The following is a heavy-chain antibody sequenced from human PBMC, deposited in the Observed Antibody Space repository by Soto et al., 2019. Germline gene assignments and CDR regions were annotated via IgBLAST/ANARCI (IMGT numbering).Heavy chain of an antibody. V-gene: IGHV4-30-4*01. D-gene: IGHD2-15*01. Sequence: QVQLQESGPGLVKPSQTLSLTCTVSGGSISSGNYYWSWIRQPPGKGLEGIGFISYSGSTYYNLSLKSRVTISVDTSKNQFSLNLSFVTAADTAVYYCATMGTPATGLYYFDYWGQGTLVTVSS. CDR1: GGSISSGNYY. CDR3: ATMGTPATGLYYFDY. J-gene: IGHJ4*02. CDR2: ISYSGST.